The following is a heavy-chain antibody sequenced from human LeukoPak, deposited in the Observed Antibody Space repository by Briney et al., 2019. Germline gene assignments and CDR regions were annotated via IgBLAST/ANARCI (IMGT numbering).Heavy chain of an antibody. D-gene: IGHD2-21*01. CDR3: ARAPGGVSDY. J-gene: IGHJ4*02. Sequence: GASVKVSCKASGYTFTSYGISWVRQAPGQGLEWMGWINPNSGGTKFAQKFQGRVTMTRDTSISTSYMELSGLRSDDTAVYYCARAPGGVSDYWGQGTLVTVSS. CDR2: INPNSGGT. V-gene: IGHV1-2*02. CDR1: GYTFTSYG.